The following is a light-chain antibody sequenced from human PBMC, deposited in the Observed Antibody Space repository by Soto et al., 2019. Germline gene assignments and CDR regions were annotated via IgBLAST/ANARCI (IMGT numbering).Light chain of an antibody. CDR1: SSDVGGYNY. CDR2: DVN. Sequence: QSVLTQPPSASGSPRQSVAISCSGTSSDVGGYNYVSWYQQHPGKAPKLMIYDVNKRPSGVPDRFSGSKSGNTASLTVSGLQAEDEADYYCISYAGSNKPAFGGGTKVTVL. J-gene: IGLJ2*01. CDR3: ISYAGSNKPA. V-gene: IGLV2-8*01.